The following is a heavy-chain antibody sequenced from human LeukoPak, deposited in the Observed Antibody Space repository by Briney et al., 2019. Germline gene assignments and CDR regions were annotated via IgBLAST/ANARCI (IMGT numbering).Heavy chain of an antibody. J-gene: IGHJ4*02. D-gene: IGHD3-22*01. CDR2: ISGSGGST. CDR3: AKVVDYYDSSGTTPGDY. Sequence: GRSLRLSYAASGFTFSSYAMSWARQAPGKGLEWVSAISGSGGSTYYEDSVKGRFTISRDNSKNTLYLQMNSLRAEDTAVYYCAKVVDYYDSSGTTPGDYWGQGTLVTVSS. CDR1: GFTFSSYA. V-gene: IGHV3-23*01.